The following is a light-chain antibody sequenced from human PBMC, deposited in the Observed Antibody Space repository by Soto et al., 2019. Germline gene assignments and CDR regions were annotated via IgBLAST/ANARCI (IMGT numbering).Light chain of an antibody. V-gene: IGLV2-14*01. CDR2: EVS. J-gene: IGLJ1*01. Sequence: QSVLTQPASMSGSPGQSITISCTGTSSDVGGYNYVSWYQQHPGKAPKVMIYEVSHRPSGVSNRFSGSKSGNTASLTISGLQAEDEADYYCISYTSSSLYVFGTGTKLTVL. CDR3: ISYTSSSLYV. CDR1: SSDVGGYNY.